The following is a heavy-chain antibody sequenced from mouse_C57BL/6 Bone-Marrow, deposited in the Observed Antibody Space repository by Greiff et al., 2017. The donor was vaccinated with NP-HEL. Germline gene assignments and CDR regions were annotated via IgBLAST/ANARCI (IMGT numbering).Heavy chain of an antibody. CDR3: TRRWRAYGNYDY. CDR2: INPRSGGT. Sequence: VQLQQSGAELVRPGTSVKVSCKASGYAFTNYLIEWVKQRPGQGLEWIGVINPRSGGTNYNEKFKGKATLTADKSSSTAYMQLISLTSEDSAVYFCTRRWRAYGNYDYWGQGTTLTVSS. V-gene: IGHV1-54*01. D-gene: IGHD2-1*01. CDR1: GYAFTNYL. J-gene: IGHJ2*01.